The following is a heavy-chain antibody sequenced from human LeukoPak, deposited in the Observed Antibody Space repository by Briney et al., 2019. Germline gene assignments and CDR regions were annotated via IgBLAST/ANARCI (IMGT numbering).Heavy chain of an antibody. CDR3: ARHSSESSCYEY. CDR2: IDYSGKT. J-gene: IGHJ4*02. Sequence: PETPSLTCTVSGGTIGSSRCYWGWLRQPPGKGLEWTGSIDYSGKTFYNPSLKSRVTISVDTSKNQFALKLSSVTAADTAVYYCARHSSESSCYEYWGKGNGVSVSS. V-gene: IGHV4-39*01. D-gene: IGHD2-15*01. CDR1: GGTIGSSRCY.